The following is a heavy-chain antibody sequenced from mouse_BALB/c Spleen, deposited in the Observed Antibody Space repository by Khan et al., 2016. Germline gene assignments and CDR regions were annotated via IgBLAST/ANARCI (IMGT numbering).Heavy chain of an antibody. CDR3: ASPHYFGTSYGAMDY. CDR2: IHPNSGNT. J-gene: IGHJ4*01. V-gene: IGHV1S130*01. D-gene: IGHD1-1*01. CDR1: GYTFTSSW. Sequence: QVQLQQSGSVLVRPGASVKLSCKASGYTFTSSWMHWAKQRPGQGLEWIGEIHPNSGNTNYNEKFKGKATLTVDTSSSTAYVDLSSLTSEDSAVYHCASPHYFGTSYGAMDYWGQGTSVTVSS.